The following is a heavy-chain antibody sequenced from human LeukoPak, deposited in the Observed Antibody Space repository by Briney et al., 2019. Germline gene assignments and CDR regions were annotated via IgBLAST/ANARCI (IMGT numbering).Heavy chain of an antibody. Sequence: AEPVSLTCIVCGDPHSTWYWIWIRQTPRKELKWIEYFDYSGTTNYNPSLKSRVSISVDTSKNQFSLKVSSVTAADTAVYYCARGANWGHLFDLWGEKTLVSVPS. D-gene: IGHD7-27*01. CDR3: ARGANWGHLFDL. V-gene: IGHV4-59*08. CDR1: GDPHSTWY. CDR2: FDYSGTT. J-gene: IGHJ4*02.